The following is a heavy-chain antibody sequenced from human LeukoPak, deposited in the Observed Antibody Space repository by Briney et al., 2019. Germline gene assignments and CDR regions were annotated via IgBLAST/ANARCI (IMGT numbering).Heavy chain of an antibody. Sequence: SETLSLTCAVFGGSISSNNWWSWVRQPPGKGLEWIGEIFHSGSTNYNPSLKSRVTISVDKSKNQFSLKLNSVTAADAAVYYCARAEPRGSVWYPYWGQGTLVTVSS. CDR2: IFHSGST. V-gene: IGHV4-4*02. J-gene: IGHJ4*02. CDR1: GGSISSNNW. CDR3: ARAEPRGSVWYPY. D-gene: IGHD6-13*01.